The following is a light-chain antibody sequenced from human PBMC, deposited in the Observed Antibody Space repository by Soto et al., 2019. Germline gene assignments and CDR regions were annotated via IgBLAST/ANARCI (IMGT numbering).Light chain of an antibody. CDR3: QQYSSFST. J-gene: IGKJ1*01. CDR2: KAS. Sequence: DIQMTQSPSTLSASVGDRVTIACRASQSIRSWLAWYQQKPGKAPKLLIYKASSLDSGVPSRFSGGGSGTDFTLTISSLQHDDFATYYCQQYSSFSTFGQGTKVEIK. CDR1: QSIRSW. V-gene: IGKV1-5*03.